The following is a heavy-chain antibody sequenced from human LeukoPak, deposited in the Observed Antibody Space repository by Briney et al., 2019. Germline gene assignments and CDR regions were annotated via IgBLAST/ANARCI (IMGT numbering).Heavy chain of an antibody. CDR2: IYPGDSDT. CDR1: GYSFTSYW. Sequence: KLGESLKISCKGSGYSFTSYWIGWVRQLPGKGLEWMGIIYPGDSDTRYSPSFQGQVTISADKSISTAYLRWSSLKASDTAMYYCARRDTTMGNFDYWGQGTLVTVSS. V-gene: IGHV5-51*01. D-gene: IGHD5-18*01. J-gene: IGHJ4*02. CDR3: ARRDTTMGNFDY.